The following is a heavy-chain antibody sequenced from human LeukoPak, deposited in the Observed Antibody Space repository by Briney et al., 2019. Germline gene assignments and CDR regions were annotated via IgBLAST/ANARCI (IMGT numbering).Heavy chain of an antibody. J-gene: IGHJ4*02. CDR1: GFTFSSYA. V-gene: IGHV3-23*01. D-gene: IGHD3-22*01. CDR2: ISGSGGST. Sequence: GGSLRLSCAASGFTFSSYAMSWVRQAPGKGLEWVSAISGSGGSTYYADSVKGRFTISRDNSKNTLYLQMNSLRAEDTAVYYCAKSGEPYYYDSSGYSVDYWGQGTLVTVSS. CDR3: AKSGEPYYYDSSGYSVDY.